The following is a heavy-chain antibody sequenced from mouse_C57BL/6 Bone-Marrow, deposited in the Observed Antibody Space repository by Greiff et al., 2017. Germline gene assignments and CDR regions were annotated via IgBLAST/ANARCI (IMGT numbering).Heavy chain of an antibody. D-gene: IGHD1-1*01. Sequence: QVQLQQSGAELVRPGPSVKMSCKASGYTFTHYWIGWVQQRPGHGLEWIGDIYPGGGYTNYTEKFKGKATLNADKSSSTAYMQFSSLTSEDSAIYYCARRNYGNSYGFAYWGQGTLVTVSA. CDR3: ARRNYGNSYGFAY. V-gene: IGHV1-63*01. CDR2: IYPGGGYT. J-gene: IGHJ3*01. CDR1: GYTFTHYW.